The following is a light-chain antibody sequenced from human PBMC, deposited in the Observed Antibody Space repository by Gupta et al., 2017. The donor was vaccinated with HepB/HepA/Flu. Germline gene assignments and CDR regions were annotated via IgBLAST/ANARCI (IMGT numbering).Light chain of an antibody. CDR2: DAS. Sequence: EIVLTQSPGTRSLSPGERATLSCRASQSIRSNLLVWYQQKLGQAPRILIYDASKRATGIPDSVSGSGSGTDFTLSISRLEPEDFSVYYCQQYAISPITFGQGTRLEIK. V-gene: IGKV3-20*01. CDR3: QQYAISPIT. J-gene: IGKJ5*01. CDR1: QSIRSNL.